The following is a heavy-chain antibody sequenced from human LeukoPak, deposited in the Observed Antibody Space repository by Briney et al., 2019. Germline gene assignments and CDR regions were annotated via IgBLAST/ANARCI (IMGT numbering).Heavy chain of an antibody. J-gene: IGHJ4*02. CDR1: GYTFTSYA. V-gene: IGHV1-18*01. CDR2: ISAYNGNT. Sequence: GASVKVSCKASGYTFTSYAMHWVRQAPGQRLEWMGWISAYNGNTNYAQKLQGRVTMTTDTSTSTAYMELSSLRSEDTAVYYCASWEPEDYYFDYWGQGTLVTVSS. CDR3: ASWEPEDYYFDY. D-gene: IGHD1-26*01.